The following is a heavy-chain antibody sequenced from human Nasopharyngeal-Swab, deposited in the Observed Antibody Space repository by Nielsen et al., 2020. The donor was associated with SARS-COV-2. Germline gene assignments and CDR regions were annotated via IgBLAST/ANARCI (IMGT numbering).Heavy chain of an antibody. Sequence: SETLSLTCTVSGGSISSSSYYWGWIRQPPGKGLEWIGSIYYSGSTYYNPSLKSRVTISVDTSKNQFSLKLSSVTAADTAVYYCAATSVLRFLGWLNNWFDPWGQGTLVTVSS. V-gene: IGHV4-39*01. J-gene: IGHJ5*02. CDR2: IYYSGST. CDR1: GGSISSSSYY. D-gene: IGHD3-3*01. CDR3: AATSVLRFLGWLNNWFDP.